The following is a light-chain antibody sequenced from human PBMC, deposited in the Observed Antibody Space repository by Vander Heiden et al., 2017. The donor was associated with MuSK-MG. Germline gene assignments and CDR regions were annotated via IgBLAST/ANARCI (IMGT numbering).Light chain of an antibody. J-gene: IGLJ1*01. Sequence: SALTQPDSVSVSPGHSITISCTGTSSDVGGYNYVSWYQQHPGKAHKLMIYDVSNRPSGVSNRFSGSKSGNTASLTISGLQAEDEADYYCSSYTSSSLYVFGTGTKVTVL. CDR1: SSDVGGYNY. V-gene: IGLV2-14*03. CDR2: DVS. CDR3: SSYTSSSLYV.